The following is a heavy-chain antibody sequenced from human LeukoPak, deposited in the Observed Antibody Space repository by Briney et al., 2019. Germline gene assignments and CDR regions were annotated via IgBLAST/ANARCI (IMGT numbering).Heavy chain of an antibody. CDR1: GFTFSTYR. CDR2: ISSSSSTI. J-gene: IGHJ6*02. Sequence: PGGSLRLSCEASGFTFSTYRMNWVRQAPGKGLEWVSYISSSSSTIYYADSVKGRFTVSRDNAKNSLYLQMNSLRAEDTAVYYCASSSVEYYYGMDVWGQGTTVTVSS. CDR3: ASSSVEYYYGMDV. V-gene: IGHV3-48*04.